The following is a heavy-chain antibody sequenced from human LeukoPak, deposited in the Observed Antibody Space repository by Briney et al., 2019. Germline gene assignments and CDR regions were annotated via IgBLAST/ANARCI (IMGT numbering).Heavy chain of an antibody. J-gene: IGHJ3*02. CDR1: GFTFDDYA. Sequence: QTGRSLRLSCAASGFTFDDYAMHWVRQAPGKGLEWVSAISGSGGSTYYADSVKGRFTISRDNSKNTLYLQMNSLRAEDTAVYYCAKSRITIFGVAWGDNAFDIWGQGTMVTVSS. V-gene: IGHV3-23*01. CDR3: AKSRITIFGVAWGDNAFDI. CDR2: ISGSGGST. D-gene: IGHD3-3*01.